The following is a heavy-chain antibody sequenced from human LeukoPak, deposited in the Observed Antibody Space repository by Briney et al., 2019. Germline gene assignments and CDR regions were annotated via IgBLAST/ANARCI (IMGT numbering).Heavy chain of an antibody. CDR1: GFTFSTSA. Sequence: GGSLRLSCAASGFTFSTSAMSWVRQAPGKGLEWVSAISGSGGTTYYADSVKGRFTISRDNSKNTLYLQMYSLRAEDTAVYYCAKPQVLPPKWFDPWSQGTLVTVSS. CDR2: ISGSGGTT. J-gene: IGHJ5*02. V-gene: IGHV3-23*01. CDR3: AKPQVLPPKWFDP.